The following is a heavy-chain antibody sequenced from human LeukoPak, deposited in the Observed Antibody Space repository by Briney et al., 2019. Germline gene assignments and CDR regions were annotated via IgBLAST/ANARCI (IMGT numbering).Heavy chain of an antibody. J-gene: IGHJ4*02. CDR3: ARLHYDFWSGPDYLDY. CDR1: GFTFSSYA. D-gene: IGHD3-3*01. CDR2: ISYDGSNK. Sequence: PGGSLRLSCAASGFTFSSYAMHWVRQAPGKGLEWVAVISYDGSNKYYADSVKGRFTISRDNSKNTLYLQMNSLRAEDTAVYYCARLHYDFWSGPDYLDYWGQGTLVTVSS. V-gene: IGHV3-30-3*01.